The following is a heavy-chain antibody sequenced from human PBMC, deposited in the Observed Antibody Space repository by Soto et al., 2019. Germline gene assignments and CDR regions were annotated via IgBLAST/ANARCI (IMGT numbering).Heavy chain of an antibody. Sequence: GGSLRLSCAASGFTFSSYAMSWVRQAPGKGLEWVSAISGSGGSTYYADSVKGRFTISRDNSKNTLYLQMNSLRAEDTAVYYCAKDSVVRGVTPTVFDYWGQGTLVTVS. V-gene: IGHV3-23*01. D-gene: IGHD3-10*01. CDR1: GFTFSSYA. J-gene: IGHJ4*02. CDR3: AKDSVVRGVTPTVFDY. CDR2: ISGSGGST.